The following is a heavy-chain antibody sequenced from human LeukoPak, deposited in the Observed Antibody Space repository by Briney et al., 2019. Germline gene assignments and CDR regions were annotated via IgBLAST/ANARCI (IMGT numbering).Heavy chain of an antibody. J-gene: IGHJ4*02. CDR2: IYYSGST. D-gene: IGHD3-22*01. CDR3: ARRGPPSGYYFDY. Sequence: SETLSLTCTVSGGSISSYYWSWIRQPPGKGLEWIGYIYYSGSTNYNPSLKSRVTISVDTSKNQFSLKLSSVTAADTAVYYCARRGPPSGYYFDYWGQGTLVTVSS. V-gene: IGHV4-59*08. CDR1: GGSISSYY.